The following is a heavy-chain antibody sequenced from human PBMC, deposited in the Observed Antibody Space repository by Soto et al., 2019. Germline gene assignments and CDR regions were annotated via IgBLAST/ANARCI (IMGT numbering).Heavy chain of an antibody. CDR2: ISSSSSYI. CDR3: ARDPSISKASWIEP. Sequence: GGSLRLSCAASGFTFSSYSMNWVRQAPGKGLEWVSSISSSSSYIYYADSVKGRFTISRDNAKNSLYLQMNSLRAEDTAVYYCARDPSISKASWIEPWGQGTVVTVAS. D-gene: IGHD6-6*01. CDR1: GFTFSSYS. J-gene: IGHJ5*02. V-gene: IGHV3-21*01.